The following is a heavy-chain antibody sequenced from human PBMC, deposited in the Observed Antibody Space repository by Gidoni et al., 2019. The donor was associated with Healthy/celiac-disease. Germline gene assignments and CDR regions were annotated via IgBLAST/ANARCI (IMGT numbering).Heavy chain of an antibody. CDR2: IYYSGST. V-gene: IGHV4-39*01. CDR3: ARAGYIVVVPAAIDY. Sequence: QLQLQASGPGLVKPSETLSLTCTVSGGSISSSSYYWGWIRQPPGKGLEWIGSIYYSGSTYYNPSLKSRVTISVDTSKNQFSLKLSSVTAADTAVYYCARAGYIVVVPAAIDYWGQGTLVTVSS. J-gene: IGHJ4*02. D-gene: IGHD2-2*02. CDR1: GGSISSSSYY.